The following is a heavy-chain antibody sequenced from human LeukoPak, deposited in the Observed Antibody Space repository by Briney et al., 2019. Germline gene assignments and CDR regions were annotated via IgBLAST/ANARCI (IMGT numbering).Heavy chain of an antibody. CDR3: AKDVDSLLLHYFDY. V-gene: IGHV3-30*18. CDR1: GFTFSHYG. J-gene: IGHJ4*02. Sequence: GGSLRLSCAASGFTFSHYGMHWVRQAPGKGLEWVAVISYEGSNKRYADSVKGRFTIARDNSKHMLYLEMNNLRAEDTAVYYCAKDVDSLLLHYFDYWGQGTLVTVSS. CDR2: ISYEGSNK. D-gene: IGHD3-22*01.